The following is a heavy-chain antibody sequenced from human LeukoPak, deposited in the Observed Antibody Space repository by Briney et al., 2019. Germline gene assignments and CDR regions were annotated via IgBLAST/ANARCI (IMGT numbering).Heavy chain of an antibody. V-gene: IGHV1-8*01. CDR3: ARGWISGAISEHYFEN. CDR1: GYTFTSYD. J-gene: IGHJ4*02. Sequence: ASVKVSCKASGYTFTSYDINWVRQATGQGLECMGWMSPTTGHTGSAQKFQGRITMTRDTSISTAHMELSSLTSEDTAVYFCARGWISGAISEHYFENWGQGTLVTVSS. CDR2: MSPTTGHT. D-gene: IGHD4-23*01.